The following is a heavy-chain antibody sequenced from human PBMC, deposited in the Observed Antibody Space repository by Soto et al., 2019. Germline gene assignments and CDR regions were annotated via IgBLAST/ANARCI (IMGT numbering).Heavy chain of an antibody. Sequence: GASVKVSCKASGYTFTGYYMHWVRQAPGQGLEWMGWINPNSGGTNYAQKFQGWVTMTRDTSISTAYMELSRLRSDDTAVYYCAIRGGRNSSSADLGLDYWGQGTLVTASS. D-gene: IGHD6-6*01. J-gene: IGHJ4*02. V-gene: IGHV1-2*04. CDR2: INPNSGGT. CDR1: GYTFTGYY. CDR3: AIRGGRNSSSADLGLDY.